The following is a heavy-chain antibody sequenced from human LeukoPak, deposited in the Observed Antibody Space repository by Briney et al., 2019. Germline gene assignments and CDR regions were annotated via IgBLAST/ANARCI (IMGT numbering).Heavy chain of an antibody. CDR2: IYTSGST. CDR3: ARDYESSSWDY. CDR1: GLSISSYY. D-gene: IGHD6-13*01. J-gene: IGHJ4*02. Sequence: SDTLSLTCTVSGLSISSYYWSWIRQPAGKGLEWIGRIYTSGSTNYNPSLKSRVTISVDKSKNQFSLKLSSVPAADTAVYYCARDYESSSWDYGGEGTLVTVS. V-gene: IGHV4-4*07.